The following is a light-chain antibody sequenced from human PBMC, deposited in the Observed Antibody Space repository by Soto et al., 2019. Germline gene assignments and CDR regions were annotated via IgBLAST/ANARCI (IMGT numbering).Light chain of an antibody. CDR3: QQCDSLAPWT. CDR1: QIISSW. CDR2: DAS. J-gene: IGKJ1*01. V-gene: IGKV1-5*01. Sequence: DIPMTQSPSTLSASVGDRVIITCRASQIISSWLAWYQQKPGKAPKLLIYDASSLESGVPSRFSGSGSGTEFTLTISSLQPDDFATYYCQQCDSLAPWTFGQGTKVEIK.